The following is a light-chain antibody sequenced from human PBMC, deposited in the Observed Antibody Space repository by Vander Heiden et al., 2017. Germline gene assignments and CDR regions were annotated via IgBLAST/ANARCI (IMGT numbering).Light chain of an antibody. CDR3: CSRAGSGAFEVV. Sequence: QSALTQPASVSGSPGQSITISCTGTSTDVVTYNLVSWYRQHPGKAPNPKIYEGTNPPSGIAIRVSGSKSSNTASLTISGLQAGDEADYYCCSRAGSGAFEVVFGGGTRLTVL. CDR2: EGT. V-gene: IGLV2-23*03. J-gene: IGLJ2*01. CDR1: STDVVTYNL.